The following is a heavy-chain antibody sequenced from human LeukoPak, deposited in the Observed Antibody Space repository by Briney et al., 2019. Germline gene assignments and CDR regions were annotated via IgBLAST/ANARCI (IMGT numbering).Heavy chain of an antibody. CDR2: ISSSSSYI. CDR3: ARDVGMATIRPGGFDY. Sequence: GGSLRLSCAASGFTFSSYSMNWVRQAPGKGLEWVSSISSSSSYIYYADSVKGRFTISRDNAKNSLYLQMNSLRAEDTAVYYCARDVGMATIRPGGFDYWGQGTLVTVSS. CDR1: GFTFSSYS. V-gene: IGHV3-21*01. J-gene: IGHJ4*02. D-gene: IGHD5-24*01.